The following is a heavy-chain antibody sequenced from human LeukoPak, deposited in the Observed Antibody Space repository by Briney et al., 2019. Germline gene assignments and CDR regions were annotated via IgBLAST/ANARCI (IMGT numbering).Heavy chain of an antibody. CDR2: MSYDGSNK. CDR3: ANSHTSSWYYCNH. J-gene: IGHJ4*02. CDR1: GFTFSSYG. Sequence: PGGSLRLSCAASGFTFSSYGMHWVRQAPGKGLEWVAVMSYDGSNKYYADSVKGRFTISRDNSKNTLYLQMNSLRTEDTAVYYCANSHTSSWYYCNHWGQGTLVTVSS. V-gene: IGHV3-30*18. D-gene: IGHD6-13*01.